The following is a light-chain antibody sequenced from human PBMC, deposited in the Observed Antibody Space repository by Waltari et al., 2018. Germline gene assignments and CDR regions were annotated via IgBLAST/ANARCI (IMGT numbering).Light chain of an antibody. V-gene: IGLV2-14*03. CDR3: SSYISSSTLEL. CDR2: DVS. J-gene: IGLJ2*01. CDR1: SSDVGGYNY. Sequence: QSALTQPASVSGSPGQSIPISCTGTSSDVGGYNYVSRYQQHPGKAPKLMIYDVSNRPSGVSNRFSGSKSGNTASLTISGLQAEDEADYYCSSYISSSTLELFGGGTSLTVL.